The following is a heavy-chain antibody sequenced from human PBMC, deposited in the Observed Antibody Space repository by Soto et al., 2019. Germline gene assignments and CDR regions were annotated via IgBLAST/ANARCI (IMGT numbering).Heavy chain of an antibody. CDR3: ARITGRYYDSSGYYPVYGMDV. J-gene: IGHJ6*02. D-gene: IGHD3-22*01. V-gene: IGHV5-51*01. Sequence: GESLKISCKGSGYSFTSYWIGWVRQMPGKGLEWMGIIYPGDSDTRYSPSFQGQVTISADKSISTAYLQWSSLKASDTAMYYCARITGRYYDSSGYYPVYGMDVWGQGTTVTVSS. CDR2: IYPGDSDT. CDR1: GYSFTSYW.